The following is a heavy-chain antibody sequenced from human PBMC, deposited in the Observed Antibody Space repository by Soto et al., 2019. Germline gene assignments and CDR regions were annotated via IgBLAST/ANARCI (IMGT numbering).Heavy chain of an antibody. CDR1: GYTFTCNY. J-gene: IGHJ4*02. Sequence: QVQLVQSGAEVKKPGASVKVSCKASGYTFTCNYMHWVRQAPGQGFEWMGWINVNSGGTKYAQKLQGWVTMTRDTSISTAYMELSRLRSDDTAVYYCARGDKLSLYPQLDYWGQGPLVTVSS. D-gene: IGHD3-16*02. V-gene: IGHV1-2*04. CDR3: ARGDKLSLYPQLDY. CDR2: INVNSGGT.